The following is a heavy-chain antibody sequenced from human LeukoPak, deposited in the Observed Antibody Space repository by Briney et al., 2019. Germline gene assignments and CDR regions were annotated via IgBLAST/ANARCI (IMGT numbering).Heavy chain of an antibody. V-gene: IGHV1-24*01. D-gene: IGHD6-19*01. J-gene: IGHJ4*02. CDR3: ATPLPGIAVAGLDY. CDR2: FDPEDGET. Sequence: ASVKVSCKVSGYTLTELSVHWVRQAPGKGLEWMGGFDPEDGETIYAQKFQGRVTMTEDTSTDTAYMELSSLRSEDTAVYYCATPLPGIAVAGLDYWGQGTLVTVSS. CDR1: GYTLTELS.